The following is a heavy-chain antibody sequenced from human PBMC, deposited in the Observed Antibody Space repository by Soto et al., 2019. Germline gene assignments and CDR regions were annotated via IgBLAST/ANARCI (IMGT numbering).Heavy chain of an antibody. J-gene: IGHJ4*02. Sequence: PGGSLRLSCAASGFTFSSYSMNWVRQAPGKGLEWISYISTTSSSIYYADSVKGRFTISRDNANNSLFLQMNSLRDEDTAVYYCARKGVAFDYWGQGARGTVSS. CDR1: GFTFSSYS. CDR3: ARKGVAFDY. CDR2: ISTTSSSI. V-gene: IGHV3-48*02. D-gene: IGHD3-10*01.